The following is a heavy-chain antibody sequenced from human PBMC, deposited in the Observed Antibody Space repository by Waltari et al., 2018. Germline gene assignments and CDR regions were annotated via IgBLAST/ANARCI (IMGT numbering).Heavy chain of an antibody. CDR1: GGSISSGSYY. V-gene: IGHV4-61*02. Sequence: QVQLQESGPGLVKPSQTLSLTCTVSGGSISSGSYYWSWIRQPAGKGLGWIGRIYTSGSTNYNPSLKSRVTISVDTSKNQFSLKLSSVTAADTAVYYCAREEGYDFWSGYYRGNNWFDPWGQGTLVTVSS. CDR2: IYTSGST. D-gene: IGHD3-3*01. CDR3: AREEGYDFWSGYYRGNNWFDP. J-gene: IGHJ5*02.